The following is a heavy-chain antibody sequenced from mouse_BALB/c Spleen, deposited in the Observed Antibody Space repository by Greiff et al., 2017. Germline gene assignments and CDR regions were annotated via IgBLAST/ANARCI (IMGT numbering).Heavy chain of an antibody. J-gene: IGHJ1*01. CDR1: GFTFNTYA. CDR3: VRQGDGYHWYFDV. CDR2: IRSKSNNYAT. V-gene: IGHV10-1*02. D-gene: IGHD2-3*01. Sequence: EVQGVESGGGLVQPKGSLKLSCAASGFTFNTYAMNWVRQAPGKGLEWVARIRSKSNNYATYYADSVKDRFTISRDDSQSMLYLQMNNLKTEDTAMYYCVRQGDGYHWYFDVWGAGTTVTVSS.